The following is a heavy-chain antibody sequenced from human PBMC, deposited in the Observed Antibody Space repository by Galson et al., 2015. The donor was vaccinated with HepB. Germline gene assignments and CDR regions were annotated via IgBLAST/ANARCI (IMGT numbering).Heavy chain of an antibody. CDR1: RLVISRSW. V-gene: IGHV3-7*01. CDR3: YAGHYFDS. J-gene: IGHJ4*02. Sequence: SLRLSCAASRLVISRSWMSWDRQAPGKGLEWVANIKQDGSEEYYVDSVKGRFTISRDNAKNSLYLQMNSLRAEDTAVYYCYAGHYFDSWGQGTLVTVSS. D-gene: IGHD1-14*01. CDR2: IKQDGSEE.